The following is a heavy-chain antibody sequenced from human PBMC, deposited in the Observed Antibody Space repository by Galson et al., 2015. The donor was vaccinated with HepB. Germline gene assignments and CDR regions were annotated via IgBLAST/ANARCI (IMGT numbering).Heavy chain of an antibody. D-gene: IGHD1-7*01. J-gene: IGHJ4*02. CDR1: GFTFSNNN. CDR2: ISTTGGST. CDR3: VKDFKRGTGITGTEGY. Sequence: SLRLSCAASGFTFSNNNMHWVRQAPGKGLEYVSVISTTGGSTYYADSVKGRFTISRDNSKNTLFLQMSSLRPEDTAVYYCVKDFKRGTGITGTEGYWGQGTLVTVSS. V-gene: IGHV3-64D*06.